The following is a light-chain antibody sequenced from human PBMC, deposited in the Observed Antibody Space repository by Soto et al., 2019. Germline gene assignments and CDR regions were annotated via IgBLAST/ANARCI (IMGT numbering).Light chain of an antibody. CDR1: QGISSY. V-gene: IGKV1-8*01. Sequence: AIRMTQSPSSFSASTGDRVTITCRASQGISSYLAWYQQKPGKAPKLLIYAASTLQSGVPSRFSGSGSGTEFTLTIRSLQPEDFATYYCQKFNNYPITFGQGTRLEI. CDR3: QKFNNYPIT. CDR2: AAS. J-gene: IGKJ5*01.